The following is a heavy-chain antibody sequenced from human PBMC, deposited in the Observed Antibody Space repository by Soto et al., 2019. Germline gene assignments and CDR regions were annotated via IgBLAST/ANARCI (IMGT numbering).Heavy chain of an antibody. CDR3: VRQRGSVISTHRPHYFDY. J-gene: IGHJ4*02. CDR1: GYSFSDYW. Sequence: GESLKISCKCSGYSFSDYWIGWVRQMPGKGLEWVGIIYPGDSGTRYSPSLQGQVTISADRSTTTAYLHWSSLKSSDTAMYYCVRQRGSVISTHRPHYFDYWGQGALVTVSS. V-gene: IGHV5-51*01. D-gene: IGHD2-21*01. CDR2: IYPGDSGT.